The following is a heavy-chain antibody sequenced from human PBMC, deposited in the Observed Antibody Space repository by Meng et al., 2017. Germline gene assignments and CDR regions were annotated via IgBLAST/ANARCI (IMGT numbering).Heavy chain of an antibody. Sequence: QGLLPEPGPGLVKPSETLSLTCAASGDSISGTYWWRWIRLPPGKGLEWIGEVTHSGSTYYNPSLQSRVTISVDLYNNQFSLRLFSVTAADTAVYFCARVQLSRLFDSWGQGALVTVSS. CDR2: VTHSGST. CDR1: GDSISGTYW. V-gene: IGHV4-4*02. J-gene: IGHJ4*02. D-gene: IGHD2-2*01. CDR3: ARVQLSRLFDS.